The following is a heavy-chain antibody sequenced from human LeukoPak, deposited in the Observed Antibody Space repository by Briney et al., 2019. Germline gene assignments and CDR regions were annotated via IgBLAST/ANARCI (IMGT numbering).Heavy chain of an antibody. CDR1: GFTFSSYE. CDR2: ISGSGGST. CDR3: AKNPPLASRVVVIFFDY. D-gene: IGHD3-22*01. J-gene: IGHJ4*02. V-gene: IGHV3-23*01. Sequence: GGSLRLSCAASGFTFSSYEMNWVRQAPGKGLEWVSAISGSGGSTFYADSVKGRFTISRDNSKNTLYLQMNSLRAEDTAVYYCAKNPPLASRVVVIFFDYWGQGTLVTVSS.